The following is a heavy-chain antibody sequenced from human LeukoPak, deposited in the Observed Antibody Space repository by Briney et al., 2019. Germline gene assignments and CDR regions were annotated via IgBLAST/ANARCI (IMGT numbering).Heavy chain of an antibody. CDR1: GGTFSSYA. D-gene: IGHD5-24*01. CDR3: AAGGRWLQYNDY. V-gene: IGHV1-69*04. CDR2: IIPILGIA. Sequence: SVKVSCKASGGTFSSYAISWVRQAPGQGLEWMGRIIPILGIANYAQKFQGRVTITADKSTSTAYMELSSLRSEDTAVYYCAAGGRWLQYNDYWGQGTLVTVSS. J-gene: IGHJ4*02.